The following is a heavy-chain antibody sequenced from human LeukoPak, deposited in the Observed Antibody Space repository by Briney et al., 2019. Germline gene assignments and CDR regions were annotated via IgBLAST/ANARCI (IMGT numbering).Heavy chain of an antibody. V-gene: IGHV5-51*01. CDR2: IYPGDSDT. Sequence: KIGESLKISCKGSGYSFTSYWIGWVRQMPGKGLEWMGIIYPGDSDTRYSPSFQGQVTISADKSISTAYLQWSSLKASDTAMYYCARHLQLELYGMDVWGQGTTVTVSS. CDR1: GYSFTSYW. CDR3: ARHLQLELYGMDV. D-gene: IGHD1-1*01. J-gene: IGHJ6*02.